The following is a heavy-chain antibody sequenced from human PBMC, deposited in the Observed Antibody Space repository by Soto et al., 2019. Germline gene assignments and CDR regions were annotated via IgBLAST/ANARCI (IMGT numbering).Heavy chain of an antibody. CDR2: IYYSGST. Sequence: SETLSLTCTVSGGSISTYWWSWIRQPPRKGLEWIGYIYYSGSTDYNPSLKSRVTISVDTSKNQFSLKLTSVTAADTAVYYCARSRGSTRSFDYWGQGTLVTVSS. CDR3: ARSRGSTRSFDY. J-gene: IGHJ4*02. V-gene: IGHV4-59*01. D-gene: IGHD2-15*01. CDR1: GGSISTYW.